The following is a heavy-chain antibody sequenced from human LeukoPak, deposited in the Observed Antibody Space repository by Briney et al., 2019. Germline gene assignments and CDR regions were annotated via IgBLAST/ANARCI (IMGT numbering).Heavy chain of an antibody. J-gene: IGHJ4*02. CDR3: ARDVWYFDY. CDR2: IKPDGSDK. CDR1: GFTFSNYW. D-gene: IGHD3-16*01. Sequence: HPGGSLRLSCAASGFTFSNYWMAWVRQAPGKGLEWVANIKPDGSDKYYVDSVKGRFTISRDNAKNSLYLQMNSLRAEDTAVYYCARDVWYFDYWGQGTLVTVSS. V-gene: IGHV3-7*01.